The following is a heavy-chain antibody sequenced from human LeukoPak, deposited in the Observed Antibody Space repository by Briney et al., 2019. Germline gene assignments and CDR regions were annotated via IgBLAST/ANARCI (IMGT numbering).Heavy chain of an antibody. CDR1: GGSISSYY. J-gene: IGHJ5*02. V-gene: IGHV4-59*12. CDR2: IYYSGST. Sequence: SETLSLTCTVSGGSISSYYWSWIRQPPGKGLEWIGYIYYSGSTNYNPSLKSRVTISVDTSKNQFSLKLSSVTAADTAVYYCARDRGYYDSSGYYWVNWFDPWGQGTLVTVSS. D-gene: IGHD3-22*01. CDR3: ARDRGYYDSSGYYWVNWFDP.